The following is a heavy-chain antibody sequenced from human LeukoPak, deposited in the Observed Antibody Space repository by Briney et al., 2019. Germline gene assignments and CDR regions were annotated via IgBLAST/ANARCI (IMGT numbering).Heavy chain of an antibody. CDR1: GGSFSGYY. CDR2: INHSGST. Sequence: SETLSLTCAVYGGSFSGYYWSWIRQPPGKGLEWIGEINHSGSTNYNPSLKSRATISVDTSKNQFSLKLSSVTAADTAVYYCARIAVAGQHWYFDLWGRGTLVTVSS. J-gene: IGHJ2*01. CDR3: ARIAVAGQHWYFDL. D-gene: IGHD6-19*01. V-gene: IGHV4-34*01.